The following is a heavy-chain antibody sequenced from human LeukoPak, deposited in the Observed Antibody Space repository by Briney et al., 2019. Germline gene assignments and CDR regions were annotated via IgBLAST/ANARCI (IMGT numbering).Heavy chain of an antibody. CDR3: ARDPGKSARPNWFDP. J-gene: IGHJ5*02. CDR2: ISSSSSYI. CDR1: GFTFSSYS. D-gene: IGHD6-6*01. Sequence: GGSLRLSCAASGFTFSSYSMNWVRQAPGKGLEWFSSISSSSSYIYYADSVKGRFTISRDNAKNSLYLQMNSLRAEDTAVYYCARDPGKSARPNWFDPWGQGTLVTVSS. V-gene: IGHV3-21*01.